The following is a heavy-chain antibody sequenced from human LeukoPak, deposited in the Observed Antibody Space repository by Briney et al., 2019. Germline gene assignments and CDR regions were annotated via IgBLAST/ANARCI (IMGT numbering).Heavy chain of an antibody. D-gene: IGHD3-9*01. CDR1: GHTFTSYD. J-gene: IGHJ4*02. CDR3: ARVGDILTGPIDY. Sequence: ASVKVSCKASGHTFTSYDINWVRQATGQGLEWMGWMNPNSGNTGYAQKFQGRVTMTRDTSISTAYMELSRLRSDDTAVYYCARVGDILTGPIDYWGQGTLVTVSS. V-gene: IGHV1-8*01. CDR2: MNPNSGNT.